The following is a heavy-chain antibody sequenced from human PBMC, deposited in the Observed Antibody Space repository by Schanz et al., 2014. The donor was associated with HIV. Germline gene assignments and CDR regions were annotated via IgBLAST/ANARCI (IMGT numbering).Heavy chain of an antibody. CDR2: ISHDGSNK. Sequence: QVQLVESGGGMVLPGTSLRLSCAASGGTFSAHAFHWVRQAPGRGLEWVALISHDGSNKYYADSVKGRFTVSRDNSKNRVFLQMNSLSTEDAAVYYCALSRPSGYGGSWYFDLWGRGTLVAVSS. J-gene: IGHJ2*01. CDR1: GGTFSAHA. CDR3: ALSRPSGYGGSWYFDL. D-gene: IGHD2-15*01. V-gene: IGHV3-30*03.